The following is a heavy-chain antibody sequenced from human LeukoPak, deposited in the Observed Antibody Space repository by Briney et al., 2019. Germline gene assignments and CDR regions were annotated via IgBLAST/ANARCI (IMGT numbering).Heavy chain of an antibody. J-gene: IGHJ4*02. CDR1: NGSISTYY. Sequence: SETLSLTCTVSNGSISTYYWSWIRQPPGKGLEWIGYIYYSGSTNYNPPLKSRVTISVDTSKNQFSLKLSSVTAADTAVYYCARLLFSSSWYPRLDYWGQGTLVTVSS. CDR2: IYYSGST. D-gene: IGHD6-13*01. V-gene: IGHV4-59*08. CDR3: ARLLFSSSWYPRLDY.